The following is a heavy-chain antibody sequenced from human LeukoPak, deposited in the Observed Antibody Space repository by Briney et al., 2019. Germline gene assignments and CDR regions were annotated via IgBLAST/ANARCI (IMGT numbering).Heavy chain of an antibody. CDR3: ARDYGPTRSEMATNWFDY. J-gene: IGHJ4*02. CDR2: IYYSGST. CDR1: GGSISSYY. V-gene: IGHV4-59*01. D-gene: IGHD5-24*01. Sequence: SETLSLTCTVSGGSISSYYWSWIRQPPGKGLEWIGYIYYSGSTNYNPSLKSRVTISVDTSKNQFSLKLSSVTAADTAVYYCARDYGPTRSEMATNWFDYWGQGTLVTVSS.